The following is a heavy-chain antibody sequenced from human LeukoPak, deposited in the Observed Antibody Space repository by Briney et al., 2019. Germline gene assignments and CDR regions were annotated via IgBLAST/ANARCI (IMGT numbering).Heavy chain of an antibody. D-gene: IGHD2-21*02. Sequence: QAGGSLRLSCAASGFTFSSYAMSWVRQAPGKGLEWVSAISGSGGSTYYADSVKGRFTISRDNSKNTLYLQMNSLRAGDTAVYYCAKDRVVTAFHFDYWGQGALVTVSS. CDR3: AKDRVVTAFHFDY. J-gene: IGHJ4*02. CDR1: GFTFSSYA. CDR2: ISGSGGST. V-gene: IGHV3-23*01.